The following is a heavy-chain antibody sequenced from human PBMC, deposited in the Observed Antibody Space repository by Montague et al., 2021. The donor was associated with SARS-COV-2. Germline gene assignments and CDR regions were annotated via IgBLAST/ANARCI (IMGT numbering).Heavy chain of an antibody. CDR3: ARLRDGVVPSPILGIGPYFTYYYMDV. CDR2: INHGGST. Sequence: SETQSLTCAVHGGSFSGYYWNWIRQRPGKGLEWIGEINHGGSTNYNPSLKNRLTISADTSKNQFSLKLTSVAATDTAVYYCARLRDGVVPSPILGIGPYFTYYYMDVWGKGTTVTAS. V-gene: IGHV4-34*01. J-gene: IGHJ6*03. CDR1: GGSFSGYY. D-gene: IGHD2-15*01.